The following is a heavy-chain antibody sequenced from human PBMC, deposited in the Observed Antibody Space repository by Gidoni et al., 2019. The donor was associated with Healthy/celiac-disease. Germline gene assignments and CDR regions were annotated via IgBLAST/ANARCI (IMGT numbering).Heavy chain of an antibody. D-gene: IGHD6-19*01. V-gene: IGHV3-13*01. J-gene: IGHJ6*02. CDR2: IGTAGDT. CDR3: ARMERVAGLYYYYGMDV. CDR1: GFTFSSYD. Sequence: EVQLVESGGGLVQPGGSLRLSCAASGFTFSSYDMHWVRQATGKGLEWVSAIGTAGDTYYPGSVKGRFTISRENAKNSLYLQMNSLRAGDTAVYYCARMERVAGLYYYYGMDVWGQGTTVTVSS.